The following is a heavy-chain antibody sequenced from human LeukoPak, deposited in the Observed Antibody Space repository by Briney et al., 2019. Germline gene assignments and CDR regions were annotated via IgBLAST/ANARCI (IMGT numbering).Heavy chain of an antibody. CDR1: EFTFGDHA. J-gene: IGHJ6*02. Sequence: GGSLRLSCTASEFTFGDHAMSWVRQAPGKGLEWVGFIRSKAYGGTTEYAASVKGRFTIARDDSKSIAYLQMNSLKIEDTAVYYCTRGPIHLWLYYVMDVWGQGTTVIVSS. CDR3: TRGPIHLWLYYVMDV. D-gene: IGHD5-18*01. V-gene: IGHV3-49*04. CDR2: IRSKAYGGTT.